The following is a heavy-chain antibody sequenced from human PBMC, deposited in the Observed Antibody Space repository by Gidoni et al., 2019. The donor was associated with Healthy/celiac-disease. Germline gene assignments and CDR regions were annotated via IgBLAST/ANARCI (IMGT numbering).Heavy chain of an antibody. CDR2: IYYSGST. CDR1: GAAVSSGSYY. J-gene: IGHJ4*02. D-gene: IGHD3-10*01. V-gene: IGHV4-61*01. CDR3: ARGGGSGNFDY. Sequence: QVQLQESGSARVKPSATMSPTCTPSGAAVSSGSYYWSWFRQPPGKGLEWIGDIYYSGSTNYNPSLKSRVTISVDTSKNQFSLKLSSVTAADTAVYYCARGGGSGNFDYWGQGTLVTVSS.